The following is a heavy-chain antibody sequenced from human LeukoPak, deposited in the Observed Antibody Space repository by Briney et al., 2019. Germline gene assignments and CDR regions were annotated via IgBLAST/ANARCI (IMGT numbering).Heavy chain of an antibody. V-gene: IGHV1-69*04. CDR3: TTGTRGYELWFGELSDLDY. Sequence: ASVKVSCKASGGTFSSYAISWVRQAPGQGLEWMGRIIPILGIANYAQKFQGRVTITADKSTSTAYMELSSLRSEDTAVYYCTTGTRGYELWFGELSDLDYWGQGTLVTVSS. CDR2: IIPILGIA. J-gene: IGHJ4*02. D-gene: IGHD3-10*01. CDR1: GGTFSSYA.